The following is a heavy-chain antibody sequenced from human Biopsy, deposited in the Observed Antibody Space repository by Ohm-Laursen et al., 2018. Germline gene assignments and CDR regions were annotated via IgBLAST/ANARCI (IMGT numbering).Heavy chain of an antibody. CDR1: GYSVTNDYY. D-gene: IGHD5-12*01. CDR2: IYYDGIT. Sequence: GTLSLTCAVSGYSVTNDYYWGWIRQPPGKGLEWIGNIYYDGITYYNPSLKSRFALSVDTSKNKFSLRLTSVTAADTAVYYCARVAGGYAYYYGMDVWGQGTTVIVSS. V-gene: IGHV4-38-2*01. J-gene: IGHJ6*02. CDR3: ARVAGGYAYYYGMDV.